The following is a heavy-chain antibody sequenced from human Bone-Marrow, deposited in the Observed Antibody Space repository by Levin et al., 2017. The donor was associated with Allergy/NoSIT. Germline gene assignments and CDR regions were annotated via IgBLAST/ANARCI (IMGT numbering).Heavy chain of an antibody. Sequence: PGESLKISCAASGFTFSDYNMNWVRQAPGKGLEWVSYITASSTTIHYAASVKGRFTISRDNAKNSLFLQMTSLRDEDTAVYYCTRDLESGSWGGWFGPWGQGTLVTVSS. CDR1: GFTFSDYN. CDR2: ITASSTTI. J-gene: IGHJ5*02. V-gene: IGHV3-48*02. CDR3: TRDLESGSWGGWFGP. D-gene: IGHD1-26*01.